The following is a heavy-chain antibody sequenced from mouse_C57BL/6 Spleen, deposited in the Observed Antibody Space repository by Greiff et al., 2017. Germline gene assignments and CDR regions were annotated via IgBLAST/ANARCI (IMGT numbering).Heavy chain of an antibody. J-gene: IGHJ3*01. CDR1: GFTFSSYA. V-gene: IGHV5-9-1*02. CDR2: ISSGGDYI. D-gene: IGHD2-3*01. CDR3: TRDHDGAWFAY. Sequence: EVKVEESGEGLVKPGGSLKLSCAASGFTFSSYAMSWVRQTPEKRLEWVAYISSGGDYIYYADTVKGRFTISRDNARNTLYLQMSSLKSEDTAMYYCTRDHDGAWFAYWGQGTLVTVSA.